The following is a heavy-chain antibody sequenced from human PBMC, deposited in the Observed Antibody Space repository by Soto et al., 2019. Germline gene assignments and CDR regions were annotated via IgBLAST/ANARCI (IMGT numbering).Heavy chain of an antibody. CDR3: ARTTAVPNTLRSRYFFDF. D-gene: IGHD3-9*01. Sequence: SETLSLTCTVSGGSTNSRNDYWGWIRQPPEKRLEWIGYVYYSGTTNYNPSLKSRVTISIDMSKNQFSLRLSSVTAADTALYYCARTTAVPNTLRSRYFFDFWGQGTLVTVSS. CDR1: GGSTNSRNDY. J-gene: IGHJ4*02. CDR2: VYYSGTT. V-gene: IGHV4-61*05.